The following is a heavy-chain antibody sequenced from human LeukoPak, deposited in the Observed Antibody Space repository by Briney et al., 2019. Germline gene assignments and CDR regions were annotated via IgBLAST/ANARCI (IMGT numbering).Heavy chain of an antibody. Sequence: GGSLRLSCAASGFTFSSYAMNWVRQAPGKGLEYVSSISYNGVSTYYANSVRGRFTISRDNSKNTLYLQMGSLRAEDMAVYYCARLAGGSYSDYWGQGILVTVSS. CDR1: GFTFSSYA. V-gene: IGHV3-64*01. D-gene: IGHD1-26*01. CDR2: ISYNGVST. CDR3: ARLAGGSYSDY. J-gene: IGHJ4*02.